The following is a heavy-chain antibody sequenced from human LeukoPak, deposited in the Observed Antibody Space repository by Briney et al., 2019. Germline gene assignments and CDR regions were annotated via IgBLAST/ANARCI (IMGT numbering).Heavy chain of an antibody. V-gene: IGHV3-9*01. CDR2: ISWNSGSE. D-gene: IGHD2-21*01. CDR3: AKGSAVIPKGYFDY. Sequence: AGGSLRLSCAASGFNIDEYGMHWVRQAPGKGLEWVSGISWNSGSEGYADSVKGRFTISRDNAKNSLYLQMNSLRAEDTALYYCAKGSAVIPKGYFDYWGQGTLVTVSS. CDR1: GFNIDEYG. J-gene: IGHJ4*03.